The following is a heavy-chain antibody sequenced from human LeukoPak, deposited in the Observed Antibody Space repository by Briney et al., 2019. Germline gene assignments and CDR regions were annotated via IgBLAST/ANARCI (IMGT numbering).Heavy chain of an antibody. J-gene: IGHJ4*02. CDR2: IYYSGST. V-gene: IGHV4-59*01. Sequence: SETLSLTCTVSGGSISSYYWSWLRQPPGKGLEGIGYIYYSGSTNYNPSLKSRVTISVDTSKNQFSLKLSSVTAADTAVYYCARYGSGSARGYFDYWGQGTLVTVSS. CDR1: GGSISSYY. D-gene: IGHD3-10*01. CDR3: ARYGSGSARGYFDY.